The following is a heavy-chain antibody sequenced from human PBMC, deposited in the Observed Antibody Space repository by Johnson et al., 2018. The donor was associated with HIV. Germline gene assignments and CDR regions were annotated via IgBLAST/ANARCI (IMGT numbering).Heavy chain of an antibody. V-gene: IGHV3-13*01. CDR2: IGTAGDT. J-gene: IGHJ3*02. CDR3: ARANSYGDYRAKAFDI. Sequence: VQLVESGGGLVQPGGSLRLSCAASGFTFSSYDMHWVRQATGKGLEWVSAIGTAGDTYYPGSVKGRFTISRENAKNSLYLQMNSLRAEDTALYYCARANSYGDYRAKAFDIWGQGTMVTVSS. D-gene: IGHD4-17*01. CDR1: GFTFSSYD.